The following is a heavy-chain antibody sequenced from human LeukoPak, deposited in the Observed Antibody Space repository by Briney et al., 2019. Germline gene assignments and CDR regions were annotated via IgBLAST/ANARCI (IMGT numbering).Heavy chain of an antibody. V-gene: IGHV3-30-3*02. D-gene: IGHD1-1*01. CDR2: ISYDGSNK. Sequence: GRSLRLSCAASGFTFSSYAMHWVRQAPGKGLEWVAVISYDGSNKYYADSVKGRFTISRDNSKNTLYLQMNSLRAEDTAVYYCSKKGQADDDGKPDWGQGTLVTVSP. J-gene: IGHJ4*02. CDR3: SKKGQADDDGKPD. CDR1: GFTFSSYA.